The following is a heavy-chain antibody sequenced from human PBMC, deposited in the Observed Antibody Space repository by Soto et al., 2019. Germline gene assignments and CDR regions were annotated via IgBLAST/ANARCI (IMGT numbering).Heavy chain of an antibody. Sequence: QVQLQESGPGLVKPSQTLSLTCSVSGVSLTSGTYYWSWISQHPGKGLEWIGYIFYSGSTDYNPSLKSRVNISVDTSKNQFSLKLSSVTAADTAVYYCASTEDFFDYWGQGTLVTVSS. CDR3: ASTEDFFDY. V-gene: IGHV4-31*03. CDR1: GVSLTSGTYY. J-gene: IGHJ4*02. CDR2: IFYSGST.